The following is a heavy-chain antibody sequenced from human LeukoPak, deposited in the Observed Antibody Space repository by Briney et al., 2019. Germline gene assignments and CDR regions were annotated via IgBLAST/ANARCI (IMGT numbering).Heavy chain of an antibody. CDR2: ISSSGSTI. CDR1: GFTFSSYE. CDR3: ARGEVEGQQTSYFDS. V-gene: IGHV3-48*03. Sequence: GGSLRLSCAASGFTFSSYEMNWVRQAPGKGLEWVSYISSSGSTIYYADSVKGRFTISRDNAKNSLYLQMNSLRAEDTAVYYCARGEVEGQQTSYFDSWGRGTRVTVSS. J-gene: IGHJ4*02. D-gene: IGHD6-13*01.